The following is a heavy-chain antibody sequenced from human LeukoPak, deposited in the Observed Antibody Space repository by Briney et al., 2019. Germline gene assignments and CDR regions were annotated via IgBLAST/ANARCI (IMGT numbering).Heavy chain of an antibody. V-gene: IGHV1-8*01. CDR2: MNPNSGNT. CDR3: ARDFAPSYGMDV. J-gene: IGHJ6*02. CDR1: GYTFTSYD. Sequence: ASVKVSCKASGYTFTSYDINWVRQATGQGLEWMGWMNPNSGNTGYAQKFQGRVAMTRNTSISTAYMELSSLRSEDTAVYYCARDFAPSYGMDVWGQGTTVTVSS.